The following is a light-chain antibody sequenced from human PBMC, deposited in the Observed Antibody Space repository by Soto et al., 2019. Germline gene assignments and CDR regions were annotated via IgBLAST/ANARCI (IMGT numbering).Light chain of an antibody. J-gene: IGLJ2*01. CDR2: EHN. CDR3: QSYDSSTVV. CDR1: SGSIASNY. Sequence: NFMLTQPHSVSESPGKTVTISCAGSSGSIASNYVQWYQQRPGSAPTIVIYEHNQRASGVPDRFSGSIDTSSNSASLTISGLKTEDEADYFCQSYDSSTVVFGGGTKVTVL. V-gene: IGLV6-57*02.